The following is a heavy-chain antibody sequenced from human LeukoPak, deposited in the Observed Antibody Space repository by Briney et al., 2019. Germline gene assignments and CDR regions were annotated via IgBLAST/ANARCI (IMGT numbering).Heavy chain of an antibody. J-gene: IGHJ4*02. CDR1: GFTVRGNY. CDR2: INHSGSA. Sequence: GSLRLSCAASGFTVRGNYMSWVRQPPRKGLEWIGEINHSGSANYNPSLKSRVTISIDTSKNQFSLKLSSVTAADTAVYYCAKSGAIGRLVHKGRFDFWGQGTQVTVSS. V-gene: IGHV4-34*08. CDR3: AKSGAIGRLVHKGRFDF. D-gene: IGHD3-9*01.